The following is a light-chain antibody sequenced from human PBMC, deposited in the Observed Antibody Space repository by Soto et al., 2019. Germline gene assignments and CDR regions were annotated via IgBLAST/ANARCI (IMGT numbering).Light chain of an antibody. Sequence: QTVVTQEPSFSVSPGGTITLTCGLSSGSVSTSYYPSWYRQIPGQAPRTLIYNTNIRSSGVPGRFSGSKSGNTASLTISGLQAEDEADYYCCSWAGSNTFYFFGTGTKLTVL. J-gene: IGLJ1*01. CDR1: SGSVSTSYY. V-gene: IGLV8-61*01. CDR3: CSWAGSNTFYF. CDR2: NTN.